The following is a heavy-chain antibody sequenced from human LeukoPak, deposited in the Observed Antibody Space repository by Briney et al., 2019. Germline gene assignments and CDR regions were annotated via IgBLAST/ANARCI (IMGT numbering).Heavy chain of an antibody. V-gene: IGHV1-2*02. CDR3: ASDTAMVTYWFDP. Sequence: ASVKVSCKASGYTFTGYYMHWVRQAPGQGLEWMGWINPNSGGTNYAQKFQGRVTMTRDTSISTAYMELSRLRSDDTAVYYRASDTAMVTYWFDPWGQGTLVTVSS. CDR1: GYTFTGYY. J-gene: IGHJ5*02. CDR2: INPNSGGT. D-gene: IGHD5-18*01.